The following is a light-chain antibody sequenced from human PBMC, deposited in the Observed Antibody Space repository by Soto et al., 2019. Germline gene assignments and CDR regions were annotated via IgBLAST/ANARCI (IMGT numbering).Light chain of an antibody. CDR2: GSS. J-gene: IGKJ1*01. CDR3: QQYGYSRT. CDR1: QTLSSRH. Sequence: VLTQSPGTLSMSPGERATLSCRASQTLSSRHLAWYQQKPGQAPRILIYGSSSRATDIPDRFSGSGSGTYFTLTISTMEPEEFAIYDCQQYGYSRTFGQGTKVDIK. V-gene: IGKV3-20*01.